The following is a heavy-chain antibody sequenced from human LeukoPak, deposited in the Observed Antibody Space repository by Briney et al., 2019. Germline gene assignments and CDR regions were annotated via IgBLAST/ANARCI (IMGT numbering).Heavy chain of an antibody. Sequence: SETLSLTCTVSDGSISSSSYYWGWIRQPPGRGLEWIGYIYYSGSTNYNPSLKSRVTISVDTSKNQFSLKLSSVTAADTAVYYCARGSRDGYLPTRYFDLWGRGTLVTVSS. V-gene: IGHV4-61*05. CDR3: ARGSRDGYLPTRYFDL. D-gene: IGHD5-24*01. J-gene: IGHJ2*01. CDR2: IYYSGST. CDR1: DGSISSSSYY.